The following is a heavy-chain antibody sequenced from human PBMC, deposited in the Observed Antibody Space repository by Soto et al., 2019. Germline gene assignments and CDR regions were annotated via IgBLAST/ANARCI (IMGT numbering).Heavy chain of an antibody. CDR1: GYTFTGYY. J-gene: IGHJ6*02. CDR2: INANSGGT. V-gene: IGHV1-2*04. CDR3: ARDRSPRIAAAGPKKNYSGMDV. Sequence: QVQLVQSGAEVKKPGAPVKVSCKASGYTFTGYYMHCVRQAPGQGLEWMGWINANSGGTNYAQKLQGWLTMTRDPSISTAYMELSRLRSDDTAVYYCARDRSPRIAAAGPKKNYSGMDVWGQGTTVTVSS. D-gene: IGHD6-13*01.